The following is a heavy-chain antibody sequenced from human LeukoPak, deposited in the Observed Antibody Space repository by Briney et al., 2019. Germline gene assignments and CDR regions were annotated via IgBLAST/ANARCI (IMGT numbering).Heavy chain of an antibody. Sequence: GGSLRLSCAASGFTFDDYAMHWVRQAPGKGLEWVSLISGDGGSTYYAGSVKGRFTISRDNSKNSLYLQMNSLRTEDTALYYCAKEGGAVYSSSWYDYWGQGTLVTVSS. V-gene: IGHV3-43*02. D-gene: IGHD6-13*01. CDR2: ISGDGGST. CDR1: GFTFDDYA. CDR3: AKEGGAVYSSSWYDY. J-gene: IGHJ4*02.